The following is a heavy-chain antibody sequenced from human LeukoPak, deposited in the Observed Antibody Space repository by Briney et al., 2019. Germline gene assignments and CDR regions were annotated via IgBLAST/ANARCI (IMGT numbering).Heavy chain of an antibody. CDR1: GYTFTSYG. D-gene: IGHD4-11*01. Sequence: ASVKVSCKASGYTFTSYGISWVRQAPGQGLEWMGWISAYNGNTNYAQKLQGRVTMTTDTSTSTAYMELRSLRSDDTAVYYCAKQGPTVRAPFYFDYWGQGTLVTVSS. CDR2: ISAYNGNT. V-gene: IGHV1-18*01. J-gene: IGHJ4*02. CDR3: AKQGPTVRAPFYFDY.